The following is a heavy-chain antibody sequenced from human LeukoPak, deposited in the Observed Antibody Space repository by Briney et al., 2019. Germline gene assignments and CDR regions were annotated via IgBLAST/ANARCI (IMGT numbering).Heavy chain of an antibody. V-gene: IGHV1-46*01. CDR2: INPSGGST. CDR1: GYTFTSYY. CDR3: ARDLGSPDPDRPYNWFDP. D-gene: IGHD1-14*01. J-gene: IGHJ5*02. Sequence: ASVKVPCKASGYTFTSYYMHWVRQAPGQGLEWMGIINPSGGSTSYAQKFQGRVTMTRDTSTSTVYMELSSLRSEDTAVYYCARDLGSPDPDRPYNWFDPWGQGTLVTVSS.